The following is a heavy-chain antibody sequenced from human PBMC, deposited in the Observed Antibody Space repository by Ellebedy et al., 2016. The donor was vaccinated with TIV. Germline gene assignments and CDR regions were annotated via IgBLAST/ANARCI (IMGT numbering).Heavy chain of an antibody. J-gene: IGHJ3*02. CDR1: GYTLTELS. Sequence: AASVKVSCKVSGYTLTELSMHWVRQAPGKGLEWMGGFDPEDGETIYAQKFQGRVTMTEDTSTDTAYMELSSLRSEDTAVYYCATTERVCYYDSSGYYWGPDAFDIWGQGTMVTVSS. CDR3: ATTERVCYYDSSGYYWGPDAFDI. CDR2: FDPEDGET. D-gene: IGHD3-22*01. V-gene: IGHV1-24*01.